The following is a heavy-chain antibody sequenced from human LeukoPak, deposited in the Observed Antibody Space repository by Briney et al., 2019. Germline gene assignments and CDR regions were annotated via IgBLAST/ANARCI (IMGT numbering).Heavy chain of an antibody. Sequence: ASVKVPCKASGYTFTSYGISWVRQAPGQGLEWMGWISAYNGNTNYAQKLQGRVTMTTDTSTSTAYMELRSLRSDDTAVYYCAREGYCSGGSCYSRPPDYYGMDVWGQGTTVTVSS. D-gene: IGHD2-15*01. V-gene: IGHV1-18*01. CDR3: AREGYCSGGSCYSRPPDYYGMDV. CDR2: ISAYNGNT. CDR1: GYTFTSYG. J-gene: IGHJ6*02.